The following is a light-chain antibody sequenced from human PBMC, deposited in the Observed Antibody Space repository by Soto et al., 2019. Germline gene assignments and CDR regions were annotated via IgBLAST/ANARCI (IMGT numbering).Light chain of an antibody. CDR2: ANS. V-gene: IGLV1-40*01. CDR1: SSNIGAGYD. J-gene: IGLJ3*02. Sequence: QSVLTQPPSVSGAPGQRVTISYTGSSSNIGAGYDVHWYQQLPGTAPKLLIYANSNRPSGVPDRFSGSKSGTSASLAIAGLQAEDEADYYCQSFDSSLSGVFGGGTKVTVL. CDR3: QSFDSSLSGV.